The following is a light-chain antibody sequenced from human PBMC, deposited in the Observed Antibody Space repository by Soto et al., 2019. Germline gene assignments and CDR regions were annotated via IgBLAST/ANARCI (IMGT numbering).Light chain of an antibody. Sequence: DVVLTQSPDSLAVSLGERATFNCKSSQSVLYSSNNMNYLAWYQQKSGKAPKLLIYDASDLETGVPSRFSGSGSGTDFTFTINSLQPEDIATYYCQQYDNLPLTFGGGTKVDIK. CDR2: DAS. CDR1: QSVLYSSNNMNY. CDR3: QQYDNLPLT. J-gene: IGKJ4*01. V-gene: IGKV4-1*01.